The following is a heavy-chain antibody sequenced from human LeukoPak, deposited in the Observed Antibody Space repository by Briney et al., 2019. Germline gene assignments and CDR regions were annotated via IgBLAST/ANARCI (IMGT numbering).Heavy chain of an antibody. V-gene: IGHV1-2*02. D-gene: IGHD1-26*01. Sequence: ASVNVSCKASGYTFTDYYIHWVRQAPGQGLECMGWNNPNSHGTNYAQKFQGRVTMTRDTSISTAYMELSRLRSDDTAVYYCARVKALGIVGSTTVFDPWGQGTLVTVSS. CDR1: GYTFTDYY. CDR3: ARVKALGIVGSTTVFDP. CDR2: NNPNSHGT. J-gene: IGHJ5*02.